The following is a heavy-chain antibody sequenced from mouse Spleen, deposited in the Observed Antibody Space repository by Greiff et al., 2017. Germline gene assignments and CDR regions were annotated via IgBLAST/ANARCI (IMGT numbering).Heavy chain of an antibody. V-gene: IGHV5-9*04. Sequence: DVKLVESGGGLVKPGGSLKLSCAASGFTFSSYTMSWVRQTPAKRLEWVATISSGGGNTYYPDSVKGRFTISRDNARNTLYLQMSSLRSEDTAMYYCARQTWDDAMDYWGQGTSVTVSS. CDR2: ISSGGGNT. D-gene: IGHD4-1*01. CDR3: ARQTWDDAMDY. CDR1: GFTFSSYT. J-gene: IGHJ4*01.